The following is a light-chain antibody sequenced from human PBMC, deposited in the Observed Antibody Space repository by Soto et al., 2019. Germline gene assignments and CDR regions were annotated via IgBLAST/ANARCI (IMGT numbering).Light chain of an antibody. V-gene: IGLV1-40*01. J-gene: IGLJ1*01. Sequence: QSALTQPPSVSGAPGQRVTISCTGSSSNLGAGYDVHWYQQLPGTAPKLLIYGNTNRPSGVPDRFSGSKSGTSASLAITGLQAEDEADYYCPSYDSSLGANYVFGTGTKVTVL. CDR3: PSYDSSLGANYV. CDR2: GNT. CDR1: SSNLGAGYD.